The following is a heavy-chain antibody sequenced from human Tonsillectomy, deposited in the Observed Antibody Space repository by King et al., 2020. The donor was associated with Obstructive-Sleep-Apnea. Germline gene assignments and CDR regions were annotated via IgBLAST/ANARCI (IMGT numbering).Heavy chain of an antibody. Sequence: VQLVQSGAEVKKPGASVKVSCKASGYTFTSYGISWVRQAPGQGLEWMGWISAYNGNTNYAQKLQGRVTMTTDTSTSTAYMELRSLRSDDTAVYYCARGRTDNYDFWSGYYRYYFDYWGQGTLVTVSS. D-gene: IGHD3-3*01. J-gene: IGHJ4*02. V-gene: IGHV1-18*04. CDR2: ISAYNGNT. CDR3: ARGRTDNYDFWSGYYRYYFDY. CDR1: GYTFTSYG.